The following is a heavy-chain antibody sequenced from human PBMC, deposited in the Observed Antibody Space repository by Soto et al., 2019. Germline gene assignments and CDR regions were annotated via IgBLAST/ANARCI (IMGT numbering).Heavy chain of an antibody. CDR2: IYHSGST. V-gene: IGHV4-59*08. CDR3: ARRYGGNLDY. D-gene: IGHD1-26*01. Sequence: SETLSLTCTVSGGSINSYYWSWIRQPPGKGLEWIGYIYHSGSTYYNPSLKSRVTISVDSSKNHFSLKLSSVTAADTAVYYCARRYGGNLDYWGQGTLVTVS. J-gene: IGHJ4*02. CDR1: GGSINSYY.